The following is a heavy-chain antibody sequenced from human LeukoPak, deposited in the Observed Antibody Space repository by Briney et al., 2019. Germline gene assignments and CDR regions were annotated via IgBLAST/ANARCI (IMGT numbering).Heavy chain of an antibody. CDR3: ARGLPAAIGSFDY. V-gene: IGHV3-11*05. CDR1: GFTVSSNY. D-gene: IGHD2-2*01. J-gene: IGHJ4*02. Sequence: GGSLRLSCAASGFTVSSNYMSWVRQAPGKGLEWVSYISSSSSYTNYADSVKGRFTISRDNAKNSLYLQMNSLRAEDTAVYYCARGLPAAIGSFDYWGQGTLVTVSS. CDR2: ISSSSSYT.